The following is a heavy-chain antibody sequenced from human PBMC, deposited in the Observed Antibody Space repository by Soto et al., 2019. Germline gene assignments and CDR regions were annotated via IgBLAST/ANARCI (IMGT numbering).Heavy chain of an antibody. CDR3: AADLGDLLSTDY. V-gene: IGHV1-58*01. CDR2: IVVGSGNT. Sequence: SVKVSCKASGFTFTNSAVQWVRQARGQRLEWIGWIVVGSGNTNYAQKFQERVTITRDMSTSTAYMELSSLRSEDTAVYYCAADLGDLLSTDYWGQGTLVTVSS. CDR1: GFTFTNSA. D-gene: IGHD3-16*01. J-gene: IGHJ4*02.